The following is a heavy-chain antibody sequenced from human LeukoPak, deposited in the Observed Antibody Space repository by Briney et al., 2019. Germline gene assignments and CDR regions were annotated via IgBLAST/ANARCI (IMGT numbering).Heavy chain of an antibody. V-gene: IGHV4-59*01. CDR2: IYYSGST. D-gene: IGHD1-26*01. CDR3: ASLVGATQFDY. Sequence: GSLRLSCAASGFTFSDYYMSWIRQPPGKGLEWIGYIYYSGSTNYNPSLKSRVTISVDTSKNQFSLKLSSVTAADTAVYYCASLVGATQFDYWGQGTLVTVSS. CDR1: GFTFSDYY. J-gene: IGHJ4*02.